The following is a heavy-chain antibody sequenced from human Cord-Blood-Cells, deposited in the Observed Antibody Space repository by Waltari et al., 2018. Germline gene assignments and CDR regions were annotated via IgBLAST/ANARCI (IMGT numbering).Heavy chain of an antibody. Sequence: QVQLQESGPGLVKPSETLSLTCAVPGYSLSSGYYWGWIRQPPGKGLEWIGSIYHSGSTYYNPSLKSRVTISVDTSKNQFSLKLSSVTAADTAVYYCARVSLSSGSYYFDYWGQGTLVTVSS. CDR2: IYHSGST. CDR3: ARVSLSSGSYYFDY. V-gene: IGHV4-38-2*01. J-gene: IGHJ4*02. CDR1: GYSLSSGYY. D-gene: IGHD1-26*01.